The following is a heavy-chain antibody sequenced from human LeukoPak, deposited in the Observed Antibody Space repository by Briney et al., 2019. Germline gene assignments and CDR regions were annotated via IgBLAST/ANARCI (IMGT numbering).Heavy chain of an antibody. CDR2: ISSSSSYI. Sequence: GGSLRLSCAASGFTFSSYSMNWVRQAPGKGLEWVSSISSSSSYIYYADSVKGRFTISRDNAKNSLYLQMISLRAEDTAVYYCARDFKFLNDYVWRTVHFNAFDIWGQGTMVTVSS. D-gene: IGHD3-16*01. CDR1: GFTFSSYS. CDR3: ARDFKFLNDYVWRTVHFNAFDI. V-gene: IGHV3-21*01. J-gene: IGHJ3*02.